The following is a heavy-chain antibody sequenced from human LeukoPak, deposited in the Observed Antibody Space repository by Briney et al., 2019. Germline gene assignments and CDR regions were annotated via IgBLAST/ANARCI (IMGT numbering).Heavy chain of an antibody. J-gene: IGHJ6*02. CDR3: ARERANGRSPPHGMDV. CDR2: ISSSGSSI. Sequence: PGGSLRLSCAASGFTFSDYYMTWIRQAPGKGLEWFSYISSSGSSIYYADSVKGRFTISRDNAKNSLYLQMNSLRAEDTAVYYCARERANGRSPPHGMDVWGQGTTVTVSS. V-gene: IGHV3-11*01. CDR1: GFTFSDYY. D-gene: IGHD1-26*01.